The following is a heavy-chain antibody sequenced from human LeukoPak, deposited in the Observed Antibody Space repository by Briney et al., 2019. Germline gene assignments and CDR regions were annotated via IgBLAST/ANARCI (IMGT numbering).Heavy chain of an antibody. Sequence: GGSLRLSCAASGFTFSSYWMSWVRQAPGKGLEWVANIKQDGSEKYYVDSVKGRFTISRDNAKNSLYLQMNSLRAEDTAVYYCARDPSSKKYSSSWYLDYYYYYGMDVWGQGTTVTVSS. D-gene: IGHD6-13*01. V-gene: IGHV3-7*01. J-gene: IGHJ6*02. CDR1: GFTFSSYW. CDR3: ARDPSSKKYSSSWYLDYYYYYGMDV. CDR2: IKQDGSEK.